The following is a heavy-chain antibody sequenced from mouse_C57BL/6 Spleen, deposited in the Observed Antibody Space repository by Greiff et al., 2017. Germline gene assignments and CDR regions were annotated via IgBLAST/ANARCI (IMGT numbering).Heavy chain of an antibody. J-gene: IGHJ3*01. CDR3: ARSYDYPAWFAY. CDR2: ISYDGSN. V-gene: IGHV3-6*01. D-gene: IGHD2-4*01. Sequence: EVQLLESGPGLVKPSQSLSLTCSVTGYSITSGYYWNWIRQFPGNKLEWMGYISYDGSNNYNPSLKNRISITRDPSKNQFFLKLNSVTTEDTATYYCARSYDYPAWFAYWGQGTLVTVSA. CDR1: GYSITSGYY.